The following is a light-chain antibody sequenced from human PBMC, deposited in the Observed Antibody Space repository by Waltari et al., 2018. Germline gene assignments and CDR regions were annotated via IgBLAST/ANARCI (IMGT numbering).Light chain of an antibody. CDR1: QAVRTTY. CDR2: GAS. Sequence: EIVLTQSPGTLSFSPGERATLSCRASQAVRTTYLAWYQLKPGQAPTLLIYGASRRATGIPDRFSGSGSGTDFSLTISSLEPEDFAVYYCQQYDISPLTFGGGTKVEIK. CDR3: QQYDISPLT. V-gene: IGKV3-20*01. J-gene: IGKJ4*01.